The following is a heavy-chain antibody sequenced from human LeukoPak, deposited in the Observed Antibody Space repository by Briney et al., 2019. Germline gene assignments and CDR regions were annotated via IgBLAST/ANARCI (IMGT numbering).Heavy chain of an antibody. CDR1: GGSIGSGSYY. D-gene: IGHD3-22*01. CDR2: IYTSGST. CDR3: ARVPPYYMGDWFDP. J-gene: IGHJ5*02. V-gene: IGHV4-61*02. Sequence: SETLSLTCTVSGGSIGSGSYYWSWIRQPAGKGLEWIGRIYTSGSTNYNPSLKSRVTISVDTSKNQFSLKLSSVTAADTAVYYCARVPPYYMGDWFDPWGQGTLVTVSS.